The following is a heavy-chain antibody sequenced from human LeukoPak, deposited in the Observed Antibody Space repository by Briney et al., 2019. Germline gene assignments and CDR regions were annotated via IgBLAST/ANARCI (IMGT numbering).Heavy chain of an antibody. Sequence: PGGSLRLSCAASGFTFSSYAMSWVRQAPGKGLEWVSAISGSGGSTYYADSVKGRFTISRDNSKNTLYLQMNSLRAEDTAVYYCAKEHPRIQYYYDSSGYYQGGAFDIWGQGTMVTVSS. D-gene: IGHD3-22*01. CDR1: GFTFSSYA. J-gene: IGHJ3*02. V-gene: IGHV3-23*01. CDR3: AKEHPRIQYYYDSSGYYQGGAFDI. CDR2: ISGSGGST.